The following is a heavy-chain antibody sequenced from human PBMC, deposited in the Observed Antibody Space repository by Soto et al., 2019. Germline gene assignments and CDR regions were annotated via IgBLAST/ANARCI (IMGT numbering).Heavy chain of an antibody. Sequence: QVQLQESGPGLVKPSGTLSLTCAVSGGSISSSNWWSWVRQPPGKGLEWIGEIYHSGSPNYNPSLKIRVTIAVDKSNNQFSLKLSSVTAADTAVYYCARAWFGELLARWFDPWVQGTLVTVSS. J-gene: IGHJ5*02. V-gene: IGHV4-4*02. CDR3: ARAWFGELLARWFDP. CDR1: GGSISSSNW. D-gene: IGHD3-10*01. CDR2: IYHSGSP.